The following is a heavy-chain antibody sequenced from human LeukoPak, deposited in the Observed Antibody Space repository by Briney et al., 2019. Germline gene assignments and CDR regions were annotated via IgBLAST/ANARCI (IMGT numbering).Heavy chain of an antibody. D-gene: IGHD3-22*01. CDR2: ISGSGGST. Sequence: GGSLRLSCAASGFTFSSYAMSWVRQAPGKGLEWVSAISGSGGSTYYADSVKGRFTISRDNSKNTLYLQMNSLRAEDTAVYYCARDRILTMIVDDAFDIWGQGTMVTVSS. V-gene: IGHV3-23*01. CDR1: GFTFSSYA. CDR3: ARDRILTMIVDDAFDI. J-gene: IGHJ3*02.